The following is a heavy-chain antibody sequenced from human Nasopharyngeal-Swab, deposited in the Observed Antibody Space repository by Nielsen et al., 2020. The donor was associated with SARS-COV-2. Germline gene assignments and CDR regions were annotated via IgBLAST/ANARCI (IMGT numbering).Heavy chain of an antibody. CDR2: IYYSGST. D-gene: IGHD3-22*01. CDR1: GGFINSYY. CDR3: ARHPGSTGITMNNWFDP. V-gene: IGHV4-59*01. J-gene: IGHJ5*02. Sequence: SETLSLTCTVSGGFINSYYWSWIRQPPRRGLEWIGYIYYSGSTNYNPSLKSRVTISLDTSKNQFSLKLSSVTAADSAVYYCARHPGSTGITMNNWFDPWGQGTLVTVSS.